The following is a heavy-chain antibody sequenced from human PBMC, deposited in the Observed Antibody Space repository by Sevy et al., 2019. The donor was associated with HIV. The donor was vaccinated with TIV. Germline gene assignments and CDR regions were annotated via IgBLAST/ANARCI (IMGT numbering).Heavy chain of an antibody. CDR1: EFTFSKYW. J-gene: IGHJ4*02. Sequence: GGSLRLSCAASEFTFSKYWMGWVRQAPGKGPEWVANIKGDGSDKYYLDSVKGRFTISRANAKSSLYLRMNSLRDEDTATYYCVRGGGACDYWGQGTLVTVSS. D-gene: IGHD2-21*02. V-gene: IGHV3-7*03. CDR3: VRGGGACDY. CDR2: IKGDGSDK.